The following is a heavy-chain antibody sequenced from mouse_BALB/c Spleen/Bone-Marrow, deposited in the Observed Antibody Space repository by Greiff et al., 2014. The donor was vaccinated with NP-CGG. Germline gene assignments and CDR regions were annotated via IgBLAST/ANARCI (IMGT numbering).Heavy chain of an antibody. V-gene: IGHV1-5*01. CDR2: IYPGNSDT. CDR1: GYSFTSYW. D-gene: IGHD2-1*01. Sequence: EVQLQQSGTVLARPGASVKMSCKASGYSFTSYWMHWVKQRPGQGLEWIGAIYPGNSDTRYNQKFKGKAKLTAVTSASTAYMELSSLTNEDSAVYCCTGYGNYVETSFAYWGQGTLVTVSA. J-gene: IGHJ3*01. CDR3: TGYGNYVETSFAY.